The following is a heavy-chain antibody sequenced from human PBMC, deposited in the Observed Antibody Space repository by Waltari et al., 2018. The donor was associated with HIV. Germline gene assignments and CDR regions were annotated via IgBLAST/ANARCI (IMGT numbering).Heavy chain of an antibody. V-gene: IGHV1-2*02. D-gene: IGHD3-22*01. CDR2: INVNSGGT. CDR3: AREYYYDSGAYSNWFDP. J-gene: IGHJ5*02. Sequence: QVHLVQSGAEVKKPGDSVRVSCETSGYTFTAYYMHWVRQAPGQGLEWMGWINVNSGGTRYAQKVQDRVTVTRDTSINTTYLELRSLRSDDTAEYFCAREYYYDSGAYSNWFDPWGQGTLVTVSS. CDR1: GYTFTAYY.